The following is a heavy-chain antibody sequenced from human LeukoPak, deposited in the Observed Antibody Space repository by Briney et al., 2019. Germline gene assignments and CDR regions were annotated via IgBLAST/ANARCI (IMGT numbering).Heavy chain of an antibody. CDR1: GFTFDDYA. CDR2: ISWNSGSI. CDR3: ARGRPHGNDY. Sequence: PGGSLRLSCAASGFTFDDYAMHWVRQAPGKGLEWVSGISWNSGSIGYAGSVKGRFTISRDNAKNTLYLQMNSLRVEDTAVYYCARGRPHGNDYWGQGTLVTVSS. D-gene: IGHD4-23*01. J-gene: IGHJ4*02. V-gene: IGHV3-9*01.